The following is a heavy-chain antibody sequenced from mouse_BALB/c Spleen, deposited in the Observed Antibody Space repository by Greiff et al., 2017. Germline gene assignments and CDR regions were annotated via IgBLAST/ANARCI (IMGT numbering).Heavy chain of an antibody. CDR3: AKGDGNYFYAMDY. V-gene: IGHV5-4*02. Sequence: EVKLMESGGGLVKPGGSLKLSCAASGFTFSDYYMYWVRQTPEKRLEWVATISDGGSYTYYPDSVKGRFTISRDNAKNNLYLQMSSLKSEDTAMYYCAKGDGNYFYAMDYWGQGTSVTVSS. D-gene: IGHD2-1*01. J-gene: IGHJ4*01. CDR1: GFTFSDYY. CDR2: ISDGGSYT.